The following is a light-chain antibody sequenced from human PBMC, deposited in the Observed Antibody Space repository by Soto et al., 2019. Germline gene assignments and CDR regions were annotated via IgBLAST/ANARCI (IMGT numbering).Light chain of an antibody. J-gene: IGLJ1*01. CDR1: SSDVGNYNY. V-gene: IGLV2-14*01. Sequence: QSVLTQPASVSGSPGQSITISCTGTSSDVGNYNYVSWYQQYPGRAPKLLIYMVSNRASGVSNRFSGSKSGNTASLTISGLQAEDEADYYCSLYTSENTYVFGTGTKVTVL. CDR2: MVS. CDR3: SLYTSENTYV.